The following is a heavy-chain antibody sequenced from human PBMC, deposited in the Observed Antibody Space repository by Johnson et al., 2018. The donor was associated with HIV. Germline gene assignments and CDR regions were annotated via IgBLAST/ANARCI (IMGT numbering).Heavy chain of an antibody. Sequence: QVQLVESGGGVVQPGRSLRLSCAASGFTFSSYAMHWVRQAPGKGLEWVAVISYDGSNKYYADSVKGRFTISRDNSKNTLYLQMNSLRADDTAVYYCASGSHYYDRSELSLAVDIWGQGTMVTVSS. CDR2: ISYDGSNK. D-gene: IGHD3-22*01. CDR3: ASGSHYYDRSELSLAVDI. CDR1: GFTFSSYA. V-gene: IGHV3-30*04. J-gene: IGHJ3*02.